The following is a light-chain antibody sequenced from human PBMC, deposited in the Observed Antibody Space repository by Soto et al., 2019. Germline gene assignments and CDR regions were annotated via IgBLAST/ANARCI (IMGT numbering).Light chain of an antibody. J-gene: IGKJ1*01. V-gene: IGKV3-20*01. CDR2: GAS. CDR3: QHSSSPLWT. Sequence: EIVLTQSPGTLSLSPGERATLSCRASQSVSSSYLAWYQQKPGQAPRLLIYGASSRATGIPDSFSGSGSGTFSPPTTTRAAREDMADPYYQHSSSPLWTFGQRTQLEIK. CDR1: QSVSSSY.